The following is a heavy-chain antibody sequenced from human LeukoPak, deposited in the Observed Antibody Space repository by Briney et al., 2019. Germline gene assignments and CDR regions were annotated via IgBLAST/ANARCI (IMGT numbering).Heavy chain of an antibody. V-gene: IGHV3-33*01. CDR2: VWYDGSNQ. Sequence: PGGSLRLSCAASGFSFSSYGMHWVRQAPGKGLEWVAVVWYDGSNQYYADSVKGRFTISRDNSKNTLYLQMGSLRAEDMAVYYCARQTGTLYYFDYWGQGTLVTVSS. CDR1: GFSFSSYG. J-gene: IGHJ4*02. D-gene: IGHD1-1*01. CDR3: ARQTGTLYYFDY.